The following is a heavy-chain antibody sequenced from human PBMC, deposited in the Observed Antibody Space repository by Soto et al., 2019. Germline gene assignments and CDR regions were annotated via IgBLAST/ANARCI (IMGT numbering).Heavy chain of an antibody. V-gene: IGHV3-23*01. J-gene: IGHJ4*02. Sequence: EVHLSESGGQLEQRGGSLRPSCAASGFPFSSYAMSWVRQAPGKGPERVSAVSGSGDKTFYADSVKGRFIIFRDSSSVSLYLRMNSLRAEYTAVYYCAKDVGITSVRATAGYDCWGRGTLVSVSS. CDR2: VSGSGDKT. D-gene: IGHD3-10*02. CDR1: GFPFSSYA. CDR3: AKDVGITSVRATAGYDC.